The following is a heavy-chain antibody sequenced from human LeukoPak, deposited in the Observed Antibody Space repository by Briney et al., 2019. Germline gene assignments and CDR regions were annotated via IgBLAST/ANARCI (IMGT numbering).Heavy chain of an antibody. CDR2: INPSGGGT. Sequence: ASVKVSCKASGYIFTNYYMNWVRQAPGQGLEWMGIINPSGGGTSYAQKFQGRVTMTRDKSTSTVYMELRSLRSEDTAVYYCARDLSWEYSYGFRAFDIWGQGTMVTVSS. J-gene: IGHJ3*02. V-gene: IGHV1-46*01. D-gene: IGHD5-18*01. CDR3: ARDLSWEYSYGFRAFDI. CDR1: GYIFTNYY.